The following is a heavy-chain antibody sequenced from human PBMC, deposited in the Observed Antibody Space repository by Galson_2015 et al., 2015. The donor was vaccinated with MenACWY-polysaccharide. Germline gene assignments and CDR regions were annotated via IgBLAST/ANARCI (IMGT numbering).Heavy chain of an antibody. Sequence: SVKVSCKASGYTFTSYDINWVRQATGQGLEWMGWMNPNSGNTGYAQKFQGRVTMTRNTSISTAYMELSSLGSEDTAVYYCARPHDYGDNGYFDLWGRGTLVTVSS. CDR1: GYTFTSYD. CDR2: MNPNSGNT. CDR3: ARPHDYGDNGYFDL. V-gene: IGHV1-8*01. D-gene: IGHD4-17*01. J-gene: IGHJ2*01.